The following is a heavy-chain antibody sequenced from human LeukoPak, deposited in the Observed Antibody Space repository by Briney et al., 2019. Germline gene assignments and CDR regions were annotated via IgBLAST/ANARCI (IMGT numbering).Heavy chain of an antibody. Sequence: SETLSLACSVSGGSISSGSYYWSWIRQPAGKGLEWIGRIYTSGSTNYNPSLKSRVTISVDTSKNQFSLKLSSVTAADTAVYYCARDSPGVVAGYWGQGTLVTVSS. CDR1: GGSISSGSYY. J-gene: IGHJ4*02. CDR2: IYTSGST. D-gene: IGHD2-2*01. V-gene: IGHV4-61*02. CDR3: ARDSPGVVAGY.